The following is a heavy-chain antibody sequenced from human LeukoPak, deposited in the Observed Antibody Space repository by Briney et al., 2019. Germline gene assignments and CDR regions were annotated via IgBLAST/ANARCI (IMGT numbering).Heavy chain of an antibody. J-gene: IGHJ4*02. V-gene: IGHV3-15*01. CDR3: FGLGWG. D-gene: IGHD3/OR15-3a*01. Sequence: GGSLRLSCAASGFAFSHPWMSWVRQTPGKGLEWVGHIKSNGDGGTVDSAAPVEGRFTISRDDSKNTVYLQMNSLKTEDTAMYYCFGLGWGWGQGTLVTVSS. CDR2: IKSNGDGGTV. CDR1: GFAFSHPW.